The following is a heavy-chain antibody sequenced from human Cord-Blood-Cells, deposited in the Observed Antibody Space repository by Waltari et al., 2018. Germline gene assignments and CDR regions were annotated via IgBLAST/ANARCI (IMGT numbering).Heavy chain of an antibody. CDR2: IYYSGAT. Sequence: QVQLQESGPGLVKPSQTLSLTCTVSGGSISSGDYYWSWIRQPPGKGLEWIGYIYYSGATSSNPSLKSRVTISVDTSKNQFSLKLSSVTAADSAVYYCARSESSTPEYYFDYWGQGTLVTVSS. CDR1: GGSISSGDYY. CDR3: ARSESSTPEYYFDY. V-gene: IGHV4-30-4*01. J-gene: IGHJ4*02. D-gene: IGHD1-26*01.